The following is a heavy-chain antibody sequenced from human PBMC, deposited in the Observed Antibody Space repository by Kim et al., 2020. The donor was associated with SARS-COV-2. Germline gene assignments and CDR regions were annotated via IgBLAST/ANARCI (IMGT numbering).Heavy chain of an antibody. CDR1: GYTFTSYY. J-gene: IGHJ3*02. D-gene: IGHD3-10*01. CDR3: ARVFRVRGVIITTGLDI. Sequence: ASVKVSCKASGYTFTSYYMHWVRQAPGQGLEWMGIINPSGGSTSYAQKFQGRVTMTRDTSTSTVYMELSSLRSEDTAVYYCARVFRVRGVIITTGLDIWGQGTMVTVSS. V-gene: IGHV1-46*01. CDR2: INPSGGST.